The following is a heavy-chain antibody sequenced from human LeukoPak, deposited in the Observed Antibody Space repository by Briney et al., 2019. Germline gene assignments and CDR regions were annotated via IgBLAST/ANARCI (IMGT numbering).Heavy chain of an antibody. D-gene: IGHD3-10*01. Sequence: ASVKVSCKASGYTFTSYGISWVRQAPGQGLEWMGWLSAYNGNTNYAQKFQGRVTMTTDTSTRTAYMELRSLRSDDTAVYYCARDRGRFGDLWGQGTLVTVSS. CDR2: LSAYNGNT. J-gene: IGHJ4*02. V-gene: IGHV1-18*01. CDR1: GYTFTSYG. CDR3: ARDRGRFGDL.